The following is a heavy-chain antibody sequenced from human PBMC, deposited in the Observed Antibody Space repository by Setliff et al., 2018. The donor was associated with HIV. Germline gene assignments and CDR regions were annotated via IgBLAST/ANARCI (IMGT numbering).Heavy chain of an antibody. Sequence: GGSLRLSCSASSVTLKYNAIHWVRQAPGKGLEWVSSITSSGYVYYADSLKGRFTVSRDDAKNSLYLQMNSLRDEDTALYYCVSNWGNFWGQGTLVTVSS. CDR1: SVTLKYNA. J-gene: IGHJ4*02. CDR2: ITSSGYV. CDR3: VSNWGNF. V-gene: IGHV3-21*01. D-gene: IGHD7-27*01.